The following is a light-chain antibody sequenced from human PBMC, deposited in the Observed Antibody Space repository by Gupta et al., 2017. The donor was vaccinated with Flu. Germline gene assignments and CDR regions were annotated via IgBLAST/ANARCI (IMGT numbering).Light chain of an antibody. Sequence: QSVLTQPPSASATPGQSVTTSCSGSSPNIGSNYVYWYQQLPGTAPKLLIYRNNQRPSGVPDRFSGSKFGTSAPLAISGLRSEDEADYYCAAWDDSLSALYVFGTGTKVTVL. J-gene: IGLJ1*01. CDR3: AAWDDSLSALYV. CDR1: SPNIGSNY. CDR2: RNN. V-gene: IGLV1-47*01.